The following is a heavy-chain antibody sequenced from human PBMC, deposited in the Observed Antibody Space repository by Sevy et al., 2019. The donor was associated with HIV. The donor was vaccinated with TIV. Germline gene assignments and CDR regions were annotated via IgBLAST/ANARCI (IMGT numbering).Heavy chain of an antibody. J-gene: IGHJ4*02. CDR3: AREGCSKPHDY. CDR2: LSFACGRI. Sequence: GGSLRLSCVASGFTFSKYSMSWVRQAPGKGLEWVSTLSFACGRINYADSVKGRFTMSRDDSRNTVYLQMDSLRAEDTDIYYCAREGCSKPHDYWGQGTLVTVSS. D-gene: IGHD2-2*01. CDR1: GFTFSKYS. V-gene: IGHV3-23*01.